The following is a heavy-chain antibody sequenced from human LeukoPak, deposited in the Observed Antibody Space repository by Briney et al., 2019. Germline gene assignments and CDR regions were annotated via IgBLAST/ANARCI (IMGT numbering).Heavy chain of an antibody. Sequence: GGSLRLSCAASGFTFSSYSMNWVRQAPGKGLEWVSYISSSSSTIYYADSVKGRFTISRDNAKNSLYLQMNSLRAEDTAVYYCAREVRRWLQLIDYWGQGTLVTVSS. D-gene: IGHD5-24*01. CDR1: GFTFSSYS. CDR2: ISSSSSTI. J-gene: IGHJ4*02. V-gene: IGHV3-48*01. CDR3: AREVRRWLQLIDY.